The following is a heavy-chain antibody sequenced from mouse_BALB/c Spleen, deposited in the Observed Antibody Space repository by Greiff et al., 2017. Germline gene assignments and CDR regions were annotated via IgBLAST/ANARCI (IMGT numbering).Heavy chain of an antibody. CDR1: GFTFSSFG. CDR2: ISSGSSTI. Sequence: EVQGVESGGGLVQPGGSRKLSCAASGFTFSSFGMHWVRQAPEKGLEWVAYISSGSSTIYYADTVKGRFTISRDNPKNTLFLQMTSLRSEDTAMYYCARSGEYGNYLAYWGQGTLVTVSA. CDR3: ARSGEYGNYLAY. V-gene: IGHV5-17*02. D-gene: IGHD2-10*02. J-gene: IGHJ3*01.